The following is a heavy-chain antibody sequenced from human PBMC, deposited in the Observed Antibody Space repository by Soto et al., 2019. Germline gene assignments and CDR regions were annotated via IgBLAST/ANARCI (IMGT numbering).Heavy chain of an antibody. D-gene: IGHD3-22*01. Sequence: RLSCAASGFTFSSYAMHWVRQAPGKGLEWVAVISYDGSNKYYADSVKGRFTISRDNSKNTLYLQMNSLRAEDTAVYYCARDDSSVFRWGKGTRVTVSS. J-gene: IGHJ4*02. CDR1: GFTFSSYA. CDR3: ARDDSSVFR. V-gene: IGHV3-30-3*01. CDR2: ISYDGSNK.